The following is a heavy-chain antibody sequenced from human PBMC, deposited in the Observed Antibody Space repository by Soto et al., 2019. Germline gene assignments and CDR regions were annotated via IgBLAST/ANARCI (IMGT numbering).Heavy chain of an antibody. V-gene: IGHV1-69*02. D-gene: IGHD3-10*01. CDR3: ATSYGSGSSPFAY. CDR1: GDTFSFYT. CDR2: VNPILAMS. Sequence: QVQLVQSGAEVKKPGSSVKVSCKASGDTFSFYTLNWIRQAPGQGFEWVGRVNPILAMSSSAHKFQGRVSMLADTSTGTAYMELRSLRSDDTGVYYCATSYGSGSSPFAYWGQGTMVTVSS. J-gene: IGHJ4*02.